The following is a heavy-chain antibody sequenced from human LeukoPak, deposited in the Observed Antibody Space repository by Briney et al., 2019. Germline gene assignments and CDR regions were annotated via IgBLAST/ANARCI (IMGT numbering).Heavy chain of an antibody. V-gene: IGHV1-18*01. CDR3: AGGMESRVPQNPSTDSLLQY. CDR2: ISAYNGNT. Sequence: EASVKVSCNASGYTFTSYGISWVRQAPGQGLEWMGWISAYNGNTNYAQKLQGRVTMTTDTSTSTAYMELRSLRSDDTAVYYCAGGMESRVPQNPSTDSLLQYWGQGTLVTVSS. CDR1: GYTFTSYG. D-gene: IGHD2-2*01. J-gene: IGHJ4*02.